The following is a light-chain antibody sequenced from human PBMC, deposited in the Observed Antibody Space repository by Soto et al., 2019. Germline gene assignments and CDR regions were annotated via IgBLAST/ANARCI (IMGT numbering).Light chain of an antibody. J-gene: IGLJ1*01. CDR2: EVS. CDR1: SSDVGAYDY. Sequence: QSALTQPASVSGSPGQSITISCTGTSSDVGAYDYFSWYQQHPDKAPKLMIYEVSYRPSVVSNRFSGSKSVNTATLTISGLQAEDEADYYCSSYTTSSTRVFGTGTKLTVL. CDR3: SSYTTSSTRV. V-gene: IGLV2-14*03.